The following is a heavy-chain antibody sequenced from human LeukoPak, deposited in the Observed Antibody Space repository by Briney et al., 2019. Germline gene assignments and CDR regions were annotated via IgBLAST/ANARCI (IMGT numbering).Heavy chain of an antibody. CDR3: AKDTGRYFDWLDYFDY. Sequence: GGSLRLSCAASGFTFDDYAMHWVRQAPGKGLEWVSGISWNSGSIGYADSVKGRFTISRDNAKNSLYLQMNSLRAEDMALYYCAKDTGRYFDWLDYFDYWGQGTLVTVSS. V-gene: IGHV3-9*03. J-gene: IGHJ4*02. D-gene: IGHD3-9*01. CDR2: ISWNSGSI. CDR1: GFTFDDYA.